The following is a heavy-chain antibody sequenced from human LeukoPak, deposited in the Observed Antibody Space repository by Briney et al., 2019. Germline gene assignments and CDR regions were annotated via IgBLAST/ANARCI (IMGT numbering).Heavy chain of an antibody. Sequence: GRSLRLSCAASGFTFSSYGMHWVRQAPGKGLEWVAVISYDGSNKYYADSAKGRFTISRDNSKNTLYLQMNSLRAEDTAVYYCAKDESGGMIVVVITSYFDYWGQGTLVTVSS. CDR3: AKDESGGMIVVVITSYFDY. CDR1: GFTFSSYG. J-gene: IGHJ4*02. D-gene: IGHD3-22*01. V-gene: IGHV3-30*18. CDR2: ISYDGSNK.